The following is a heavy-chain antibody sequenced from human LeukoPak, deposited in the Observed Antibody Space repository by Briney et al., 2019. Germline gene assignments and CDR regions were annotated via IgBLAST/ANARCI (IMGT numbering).Heavy chain of an antibody. D-gene: IGHD2-2*01. Sequence: PGGSLRLSCAASGFIFDDYSMGWVRQAPGKGLEWVSGLNWNGGSTGSADSVKGRFIISRDNAKNCLYLQMNSLRAEDTALYYCAKSASNWPLYYFDSWGQGTLVTVSS. CDR3: AKSASNWPLYYFDS. V-gene: IGHV3-20*04. J-gene: IGHJ4*02. CDR2: LNWNGGST. CDR1: GFIFDDYS.